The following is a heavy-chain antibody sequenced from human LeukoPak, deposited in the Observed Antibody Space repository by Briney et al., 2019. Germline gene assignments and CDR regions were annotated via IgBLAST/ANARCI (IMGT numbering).Heavy chain of an antibody. V-gene: IGHV1-69*04. CDR2: IIPILGIA. J-gene: IGHJ6*02. CDR3: ARERDKLRYFDWLSDYYYGMDV. D-gene: IGHD3-9*01. Sequence: ASVNVSCKASGGTFSSYAISWVRQAPGQGLEWMGRIIPILGIANYAQKFQGRVTITADKSTSTAYMELSSLRSEDTAVYYCARERDKLRYFDWLSDYYYGMDVWGQGTTVTVSS. CDR1: GGTFSSYA.